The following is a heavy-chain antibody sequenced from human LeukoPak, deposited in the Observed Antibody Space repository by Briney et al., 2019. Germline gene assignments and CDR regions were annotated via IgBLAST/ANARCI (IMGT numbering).Heavy chain of an antibody. CDR1: GFTFSNAW. J-gene: IGHJ4*02. V-gene: IGHV3-15*01. Sequence: PGGSLRLSCAASGFTFSNAWMSWVRQAPGKGLEWVGRIKSKTDGGTTDYAAPVKGRFTISRDDSKNTLYLQMNSLKTEDTAVYYCTTDYSLVGATGRFDYWGQGTLVTVSS. CDR2: IKSKTDGGTT. CDR3: TTDYSLVGATGRFDY. D-gene: IGHD1-26*01.